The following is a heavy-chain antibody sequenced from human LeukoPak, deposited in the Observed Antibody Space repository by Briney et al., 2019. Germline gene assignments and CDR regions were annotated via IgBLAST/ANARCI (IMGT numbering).Heavy chain of an antibody. CDR2: ISAYNGNT. D-gene: IGHD3-10*01. CDR1: GYTFTSYG. CDR3: ARANYYGSGSYLVGLYYFDY. V-gene: IGHV1-18*01. Sequence: GASVKVSCKASGYTFTSYGISWVRQAPGQGLEWMGWISAYNGNTNYAQKLQGRVTMTTDTSTSTAYMELRSLRSDDTAVYYCARANYYGSGSYLVGLYYFDYWGQGTLVTVSS. J-gene: IGHJ4*02.